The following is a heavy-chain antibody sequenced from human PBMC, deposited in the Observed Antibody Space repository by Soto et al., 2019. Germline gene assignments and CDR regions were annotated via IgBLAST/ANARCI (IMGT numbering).Heavy chain of an antibody. CDR3: ARGDRGGSGSPASYYYSGLDV. D-gene: IGHD3-10*01. J-gene: IGHJ6*02. Sequence: EVQLLESGGDLVQPGGSLRLSYAASGLNFNDYAMTWVRQAPGKGLEWVSSVSTRGDITYYSDSVKGRFTISRDNSKNTLFLHMNSLRAEDTALYYCARGDRGGSGSPASYYYSGLDVWGQGTTVTVSS. CDR2: VSTRGDIT. V-gene: IGHV3-23*01. CDR1: GLNFNDYA.